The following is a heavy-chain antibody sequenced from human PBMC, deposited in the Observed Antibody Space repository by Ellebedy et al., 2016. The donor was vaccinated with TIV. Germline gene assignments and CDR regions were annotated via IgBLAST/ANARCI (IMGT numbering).Heavy chain of an antibody. J-gene: IGHJ3*02. CDR1: GYTLTELS. CDR2: FDPEDGET. Sequence: ASVKVSCXVSGYTLTELSMHWVRQAPGKGLEWMGGFDPEDGETIYAQKFQGRVTMTEDTSTDTAYMELSSLRSEDTAVYYCAREPPPLVEMATMRQAFDIWGQGTMVTVSS. V-gene: IGHV1-24*01. D-gene: IGHD5-24*01. CDR3: AREPPPLVEMATMRQAFDI.